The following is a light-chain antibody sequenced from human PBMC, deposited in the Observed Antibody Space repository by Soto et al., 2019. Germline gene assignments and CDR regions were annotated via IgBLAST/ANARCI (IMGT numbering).Light chain of an antibody. J-gene: IGKJ4*01. V-gene: IGKV3-11*01. CDR2: GAS. CDR3: QQRSNWLT. Sequence: EIVMTQSPDTLSVSPGERATLSCRASQSVSIDLAWYQQKPGQAPRLLIHGASTRATGIPARFSGSGSGTDFTLTISSLEPEDFAVYYCQQRSNWLTFGGGTKVDIK. CDR1: QSVSID.